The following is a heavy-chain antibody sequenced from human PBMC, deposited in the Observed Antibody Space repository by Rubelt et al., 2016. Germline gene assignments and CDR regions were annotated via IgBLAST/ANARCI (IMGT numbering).Heavy chain of an antibody. V-gene: IGHV4-39*07. Sequence: QLQLQESGPGLVKPSETLSLTCTVSGGSISSSSYYWGWIRQPPGKGLEWIGSIYYSGSTYYNPSPMCRVSISVDTSKNQFSLKLSSVTAADTAVYYCARDGGSGSDYPTIDYWGQGTLVTVSS. CDR2: IYYSGST. D-gene: IGHD3-10*01. J-gene: IGHJ4*02. CDR1: GGSISSSSYY. CDR3: ARDGGSGSDYPTIDY.